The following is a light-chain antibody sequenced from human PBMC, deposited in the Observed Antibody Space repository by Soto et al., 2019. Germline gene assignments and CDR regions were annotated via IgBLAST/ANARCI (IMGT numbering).Light chain of an antibody. Sequence: EIVLTQSPGTLSLSPGDRATLSCRASQSVSTNYLAWYQQKLGQAPRLLIYGGSSRATGIPDRFSGNWSGTDFTLTISRLEPEEFAVYSCQQDDSNPFTLGPGTKVD. CDR3: QQDDSNPFT. J-gene: IGKJ3*01. CDR1: QSVSTNY. V-gene: IGKV3-20*01. CDR2: GGS.